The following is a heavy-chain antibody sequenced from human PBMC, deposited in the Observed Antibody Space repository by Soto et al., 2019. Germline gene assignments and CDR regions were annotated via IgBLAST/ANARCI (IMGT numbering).Heavy chain of an antibody. CDR2: ISWNSGSI. J-gene: IGHJ6*02. D-gene: IGHD3-10*01. CDR3: AKDITMVRGVIAFDYYYSGMDV. V-gene: IGHV3-9*01. CDR1: GFTFDDYA. Sequence: GGALRRSCAASGFTFDDYAIHWVRQAPGKGLEWVSGISWNSGSIGYADSVKGRFTISRDNAKNSLYLQMNSLRAEDTALYYCAKDITMVRGVIAFDYYYSGMDVWGQGTTVTVSS.